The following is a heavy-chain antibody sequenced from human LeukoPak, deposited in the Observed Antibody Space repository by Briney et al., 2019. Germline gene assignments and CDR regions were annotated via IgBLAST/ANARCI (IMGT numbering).Heavy chain of an antibody. CDR3: ARAYPGNGGDH. D-gene: IGHD4-23*01. V-gene: IGHV5-51*01. CDR2: IYPGDAET. Sequence: PGESLKISCKGSGYSFTSYWIGWVRQTPGKGLEWMGIIYPGDAETRYSPSFQGQVTISADKYASTAYLQWNSLKASNTAIYYCARAYPGNGGDHWGQGTLVTVSS. J-gene: IGHJ4*02. CDR1: GYSFTSYW.